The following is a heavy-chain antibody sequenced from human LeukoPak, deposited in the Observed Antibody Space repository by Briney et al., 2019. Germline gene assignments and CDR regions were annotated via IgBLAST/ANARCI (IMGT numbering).Heavy chain of an antibody. Sequence: PSQTLSLTCIVSGGSISSGSYYWSWIRQPAGKGLEWIGRIYTSGSTNYNPSLKSRVTISVDTSKNQFSLKLSSVTAADTAVYYCARDLISGYCSGGSCYSGPDDAFDIWGQGTMVTVSS. J-gene: IGHJ3*02. D-gene: IGHD2-15*01. CDR2: IYTSGST. V-gene: IGHV4-61*02. CDR3: ARDLISGYCSGGSCYSGPDDAFDI. CDR1: GGSISSGSYY.